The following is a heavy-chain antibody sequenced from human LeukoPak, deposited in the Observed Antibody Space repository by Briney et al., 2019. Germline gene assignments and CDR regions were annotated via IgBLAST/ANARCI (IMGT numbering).Heavy chain of an antibody. V-gene: IGHV3-20*04. Sequence: PGGSLRLSCAASGFTFDDYGMSWVRQAPGKGLEWVSGINWNGGSTGYADSVKGRFTISRDNAKNSLYLQMNSLRAEDTALYYCARLSSGARYYYMDVWGKGTTVTVSS. D-gene: IGHD2-15*01. CDR2: INWNGGST. CDR1: GFTFDDYG. J-gene: IGHJ6*03. CDR3: ARLSSGARYYYMDV.